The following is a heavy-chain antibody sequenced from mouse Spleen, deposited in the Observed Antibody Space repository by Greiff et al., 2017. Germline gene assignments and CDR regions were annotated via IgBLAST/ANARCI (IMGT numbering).Heavy chain of an antibody. Sequence: EVKLMESEGGLVQPGSSMKLSCTASGFTFSDYYMAWVRQVPEKGLEWVANINYDGSSTYYLDSLKSRFIISRDNAKNILYLQMSSLKSEDTATYYCARDQDGNYEYFDVWGTGTTVTVSS. CDR3: ARDQDGNYEYFDV. CDR2: INYDGSST. J-gene: IGHJ1*03. CDR1: GFTFSDYY. D-gene: IGHD2-1*01. V-gene: IGHV5-16*01.